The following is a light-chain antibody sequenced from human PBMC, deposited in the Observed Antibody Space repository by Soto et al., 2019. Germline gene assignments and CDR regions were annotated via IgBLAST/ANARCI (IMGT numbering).Light chain of an antibody. J-gene: IGKJ1*01. CDR1: QYINTR. CDR3: HQRQSWPRT. Sequence: EIVFTQSPATLSSFPGDRVTLSCRASQYINTRLAWYQHRPGQAPRLLTYQTSIRAAGIPARFSASGTGTDFTLTISDXQPEDFAVYYCHQRQSWPRTFGQGTKVDIK. V-gene: IGKV3-11*01. CDR2: QTS.